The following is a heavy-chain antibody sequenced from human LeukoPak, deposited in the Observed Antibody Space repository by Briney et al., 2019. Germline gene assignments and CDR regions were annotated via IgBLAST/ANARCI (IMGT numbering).Heavy chain of an antibody. V-gene: IGHV2-5*01. CDR1: GFSLNTGVMG. CDR3: SHKFDFWSGYGY. D-gene: IGHD3-3*01. Sequence: SGPTLVIPTQTLTLTCTFSGFSLNTGVMGVGWIRQPPGKALEWLALIYWNDDKRYSPSLKSRLTLTKDTSKNQVVLTMTNMDPVDTATYYCSHKFDFWSGYGYWGQGILVTVSS. CDR2: IYWNDDK. J-gene: IGHJ4*02.